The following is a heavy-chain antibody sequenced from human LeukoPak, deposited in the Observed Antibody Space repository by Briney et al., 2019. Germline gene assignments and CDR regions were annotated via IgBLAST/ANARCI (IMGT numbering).Heavy chain of an antibody. J-gene: IGHJ4*02. CDR2: MQYDGSDK. V-gene: IGHV3-30*02. D-gene: IGHD2-2*01. Sequence: GRSLRLSCAASGFSFNNYGIHWVRQAPGKGLEWVTFMQYDGSDKFYADSVKGRFTISRDNAKNSLYLQMNSLRAEDMALYYCAKDIVPYCSSTSCYTFDYWGQGTLVTVSS. CDR1: GFSFNNYG. CDR3: AKDIVPYCSSTSCYTFDY.